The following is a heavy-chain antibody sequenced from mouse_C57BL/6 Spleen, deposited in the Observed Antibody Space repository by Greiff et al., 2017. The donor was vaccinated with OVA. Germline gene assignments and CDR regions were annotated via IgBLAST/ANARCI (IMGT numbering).Heavy chain of an antibody. Sequence: EVMLVESGPELVKPGASVKISCKASGYSFTGYYMNWVKQSPEKSLEWIGEINPSTGGTTYNQKFKAKATLTVDKSSSTAYMQLKSLTSEDSADYSCARSPYYGSSYGYFDVWGTGTTVTVSS. J-gene: IGHJ1*03. D-gene: IGHD1-1*01. CDR2: INPSTGGT. CDR3: ARSPYYGSSYGYFDV. CDR1: GYSFTGYY. V-gene: IGHV1-42*01.